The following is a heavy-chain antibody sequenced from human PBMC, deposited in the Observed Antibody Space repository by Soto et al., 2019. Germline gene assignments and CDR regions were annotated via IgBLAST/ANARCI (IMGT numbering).Heavy chain of an antibody. D-gene: IGHD3-3*02. Sequence: SQTLALTCAISWGSVSSNTATWNWVRQSPSRGLEWLGRTYYRSNWNFDYALSVKSRITINPDTSKNQFSLQLNSLTPEDTAVYYCAGELDIHHGLGYWGPGTSVTVSS. CDR3: AGELDIHHGLGY. CDR2: TYYRSNWNF. CDR1: WGSVSSNTAT. J-gene: IGHJ4*02. V-gene: IGHV6-1*01.